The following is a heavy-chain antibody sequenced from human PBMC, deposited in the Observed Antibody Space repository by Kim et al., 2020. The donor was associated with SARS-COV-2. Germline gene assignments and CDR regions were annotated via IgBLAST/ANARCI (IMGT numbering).Heavy chain of an antibody. V-gene: IGHV3-11*01. D-gene: IGHD3-16*01. CDR2: MSGTSTTI. Sequence: GGSLRLSCEGSGFIFSHYYMSWIRQAPGKGLEWIAYMSGTSTTIYYASSVRGRFTISRDNARNSLYLQMNSLRADDTAVYYCAKVEGHATFFDLWGVGT. CDR3: AKVEGHATFFDL. J-gene: IGHJ4*02. CDR1: GFIFSHYY.